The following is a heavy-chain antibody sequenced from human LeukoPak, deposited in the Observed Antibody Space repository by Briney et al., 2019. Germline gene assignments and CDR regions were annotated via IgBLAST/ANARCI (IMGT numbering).Heavy chain of an antibody. CDR3: AKDPSVVVPAAIHAQPLAD. V-gene: IGHV3-23*01. D-gene: IGHD2-2*01. CDR1: GFTFSSYA. J-gene: IGHJ4*02. CDR2: ISGSGGST. Sequence: PGGSLRLSCAAAGFTFSSYAMSWVRQAPGKGLEWVSAISGSGGSTYYAVSVKGRFTISRDNSKNTLYLQMNSLRAEDTAVYYCAKDPSVVVPAAIHAQPLADWGQGTLVTVSS.